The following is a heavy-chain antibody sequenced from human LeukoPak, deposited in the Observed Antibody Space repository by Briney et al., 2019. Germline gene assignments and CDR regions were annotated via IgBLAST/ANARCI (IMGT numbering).Heavy chain of an antibody. CDR2: IDGSGGFT. D-gene: IGHD3-22*01. V-gene: IGHV3-23*01. CDR3: ARDQHYYDSSGYWDY. Sequence: GGSLRLSCAASGFTFSSDAMTWVRQAPGKGLEWVSSIDGSGGFTYYADSVKGRFTISRDNSKNTLYLQMNSLRAEDTAVYYCARDQHYYDSSGYWDYWGQGTLVTVSS. CDR1: GFTFSSDA. J-gene: IGHJ4*02.